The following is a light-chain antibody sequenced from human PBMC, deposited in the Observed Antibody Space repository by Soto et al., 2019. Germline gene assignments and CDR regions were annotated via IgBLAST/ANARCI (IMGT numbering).Light chain of an antibody. V-gene: IGLV1-44*01. J-gene: IGLJ3*02. CDR1: SSNIGTNT. CDR2: NNN. Sequence: QSVLTQPPSASGTPGQRVTISCSGSSSNIGTNTVNWYQQLPGTAPKLLIYNNNQRPSGVPDRFSGSKSGTSASLAISGLQSEDEADYYCATWDETLNGWVFGGGTNSPS. CDR3: ATWDETLNGWV.